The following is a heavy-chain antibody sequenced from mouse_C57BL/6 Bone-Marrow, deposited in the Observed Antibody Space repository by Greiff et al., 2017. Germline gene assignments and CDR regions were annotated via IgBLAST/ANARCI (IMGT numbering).Heavy chain of an antibody. Sequence: EVQRVESGGGLVKPGGSLKLSCAASGFTFSDYGMHWVRQAPEKGLEWVAYISSGSSTIYYADTVKGRFPISRDNAKNTLFLQMTSLRSEDTAMYYCAKGCSSWFAYWGQGTLVTVSA. J-gene: IGHJ3*01. V-gene: IGHV5-17*01. CDR1: GFTFSDYG. CDR2: ISSGSSTI. CDR3: AKGCSSWFAY. D-gene: IGHD3-3*01.